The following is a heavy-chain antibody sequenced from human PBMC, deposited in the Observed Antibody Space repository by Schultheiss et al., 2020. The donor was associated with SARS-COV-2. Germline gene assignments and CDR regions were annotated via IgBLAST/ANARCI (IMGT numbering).Heavy chain of an antibody. V-gene: IGHV4-59*08. J-gene: IGHJ6*03. CDR2: IYYSGST. Sequence: SETLSLTCAVYGGSFSGYYWGWIRQPAGKGLEWIGYIYYSGSTNYNPSLKSRVTISVDTSKNQFSLKLSSVTAADTAVYYCARAARPTALYYYYYMDVWGKGTTVTVSS. CDR1: GGSFSGYY. CDR3: ARAARPTALYYYYYMDV. D-gene: IGHD6-13*01.